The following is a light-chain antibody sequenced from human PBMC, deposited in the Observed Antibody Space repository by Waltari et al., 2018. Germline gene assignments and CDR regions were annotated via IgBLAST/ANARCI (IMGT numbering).Light chain of an antibody. V-gene: IGKV3-20*01. J-gene: IGKJ1*01. Sequence: LTQSPGTLSLSPGERATLSCRASQNIGTYIVWYQQKPGQPPRLLMYAASRRATGIPDRFSGSGSGTDFSLTISRLEPEDFAVYYCQNHERLPATFGQGTKVEIK. CDR2: AAS. CDR1: QNIGTY. CDR3: QNHERLPAT.